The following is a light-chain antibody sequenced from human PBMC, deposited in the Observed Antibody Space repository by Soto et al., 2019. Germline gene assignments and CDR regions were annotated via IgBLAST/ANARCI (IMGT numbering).Light chain of an antibody. CDR2: GAS. V-gene: IGKV3-20*01. CDR3: QQYGSSPLT. CDR1: QSVTTQ. Sequence: IVLTQSPGTLSLSPGETATLSCRASQSVTTQLAWYQQKRGRAPRLLIYGASSRATGIPDRFSGSGSGTDFTLTISRLEPEDFAVYYCQQYGSSPLTFGGGTKVDIK. J-gene: IGKJ4*01.